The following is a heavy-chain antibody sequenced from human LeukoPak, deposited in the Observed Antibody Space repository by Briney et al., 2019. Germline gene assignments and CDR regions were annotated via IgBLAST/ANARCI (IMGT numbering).Heavy chain of an antibody. CDR1: GFTFSDYY. J-gene: IGHJ3*02. D-gene: IGHD5-12*01. Sequence: GGSLRLSCAASGFTFSDYYMSWIRQAPGKGLEWVSYISSSNTYTNYADSVKGRFTISRDNAKNTLYLQMNNLRAEDTAVYYCARDRGYAFDIWGQGTMVTVSS. CDR3: ARDRGYAFDI. V-gene: IGHV3-11*06. CDR2: ISSSNTYT.